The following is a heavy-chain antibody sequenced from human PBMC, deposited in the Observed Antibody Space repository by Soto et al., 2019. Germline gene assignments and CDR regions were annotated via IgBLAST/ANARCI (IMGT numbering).Heavy chain of an antibody. Sequence: GSLRLSCSVSGFTLNTYSMHWVRQAPGKGLEWVAVVSFDGVNKHYRDSVKGRFTISRDIAKNMLYLQMTSLRLEDTALYYCARDPDLIEAAGNYFDYWGQGTLVTAPQ. D-gene: IGHD6-13*01. CDR3: ARDPDLIEAAGNYFDY. J-gene: IGHJ4*02. V-gene: IGHV3-30-3*01. CDR1: GFTLNTYS. CDR2: VSFDGVNK.